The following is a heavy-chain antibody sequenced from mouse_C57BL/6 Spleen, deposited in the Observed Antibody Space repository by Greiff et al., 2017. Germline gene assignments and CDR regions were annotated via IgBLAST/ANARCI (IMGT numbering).Heavy chain of an antibody. D-gene: IGHD2-5*01. V-gene: IGHV6-3*01. CDR3: TAEMRYSNRAWFAY. CDR1: GFTFSNYW. J-gene: IGHJ3*01. CDR2: IRLKSDNYAT. Sequence: EVMLVESGGGLVQPGGSMKLSCVASGFTFSNYWMNWVRQSPEKGLEWVAQIRLKSDNYATHYAESVKGRFTISRDDSKSSVYLQMNNLRAEDTGIYYCTAEMRYSNRAWFAYWGQGTLVTVSA.